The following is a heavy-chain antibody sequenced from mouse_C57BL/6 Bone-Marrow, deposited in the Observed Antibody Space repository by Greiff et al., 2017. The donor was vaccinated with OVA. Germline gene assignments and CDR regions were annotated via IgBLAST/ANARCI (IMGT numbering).Heavy chain of an antibody. CDR3: ARSPATVVPQYCDV. Sequence: VQLQQSGPELVKPGASVKIPCKASGYTFTDYNMDWVKQSHGKSLEWIGDINPNNGGTIYNQKFKGKATLTVDKSSSTAYMELRSLTSEDTAVYYCARSPATVVPQYCDVWGTGTTVTVSS. CDR1: GYTFTDYN. D-gene: IGHD1-1*01. J-gene: IGHJ1*03. V-gene: IGHV1-18*01. CDR2: INPNNGGT.